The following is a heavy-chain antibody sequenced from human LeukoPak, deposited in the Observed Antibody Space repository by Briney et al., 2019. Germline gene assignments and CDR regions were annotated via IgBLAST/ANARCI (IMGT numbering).Heavy chain of an antibody. D-gene: IGHD4-17*01. CDR3: AKEDYGDPIYYYYGMDV. CDR1: GFTFSRYA. Sequence: PGGSLRLSCAASGFTFSRYAISWVRQAPGKGLEWVSAISGSGGSTYYADSVKGRFTISRDNSKNTLYLQMNSLRAEDTAVYYCAKEDYGDPIYYYYGMDVWGQGTTVTVSS. J-gene: IGHJ6*02. CDR2: ISGSGGST. V-gene: IGHV3-23*01.